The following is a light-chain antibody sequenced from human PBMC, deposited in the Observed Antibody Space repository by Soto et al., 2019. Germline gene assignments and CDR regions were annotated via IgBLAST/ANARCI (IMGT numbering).Light chain of an antibody. Sequence: DIQMTQSPSTLSASVGDRVTITCRASQSISSWLAWYQQKPGKAPNLLIYDASSLQSGVPSRFSGSGSETEFTLTISSLQPDDFATYYCQQYNTYLLTFGGGTKVEIK. V-gene: IGKV1-5*01. CDR1: QSISSW. J-gene: IGKJ4*01. CDR3: QQYNTYLLT. CDR2: DAS.